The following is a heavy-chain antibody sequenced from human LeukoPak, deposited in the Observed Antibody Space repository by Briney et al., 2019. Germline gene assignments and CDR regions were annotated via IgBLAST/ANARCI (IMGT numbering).Heavy chain of an antibody. Sequence: GGSLRLSCAASGFTFSNYAMSWVRQAPGKGLEWVSAISHSGRSTYYADSVEGRFTISRDNSKNTLYLEMNSLRADDTAVYYCAKAVAVALDYWGQGTLVTVSS. V-gene: IGHV3-23*01. CDR1: GFTFSNYA. CDR3: AKAVAVALDY. J-gene: IGHJ4*02. D-gene: IGHD6-19*01. CDR2: ISHSGRST.